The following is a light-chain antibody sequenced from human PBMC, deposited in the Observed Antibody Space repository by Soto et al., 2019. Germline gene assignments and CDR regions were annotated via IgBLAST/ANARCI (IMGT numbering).Light chain of an antibody. CDR1: QSVRSNY. CDR3: QQYGTSPPIT. Sequence: EIVLTQSPGTLSLSPGERATLSRRASQSVRSNYLAWYQQKPGQAPRLLIYGASIRATGIPDRFSGSGSGTDFTLTISRLEPEDFAVYYCQQYGTSPPITFGQGTRLEIK. V-gene: IGKV3-20*01. CDR2: GAS. J-gene: IGKJ5*01.